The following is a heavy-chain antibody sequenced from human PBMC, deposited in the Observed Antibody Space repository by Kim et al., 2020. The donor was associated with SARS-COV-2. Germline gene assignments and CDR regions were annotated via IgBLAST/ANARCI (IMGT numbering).Heavy chain of an antibody. CDR2: LYDSGST. J-gene: IGHJ5*02. Sequence: SETLSLTCTVSGVPISSSSYYWGRLRQPPGQELVWIGSLYDSGSTYSNPSLKGRVTISVDTSKNPFSLKLSSVTAADTAVYYCARQQYCSSTSCYKQNWFDPCGAGTLVTVSP. CDR3: ARQQYCSSTSCYKQNWFDP. CDR1: GVPISSSSYY. D-gene: IGHD2-2*02. V-gene: IGHV4-39*01.